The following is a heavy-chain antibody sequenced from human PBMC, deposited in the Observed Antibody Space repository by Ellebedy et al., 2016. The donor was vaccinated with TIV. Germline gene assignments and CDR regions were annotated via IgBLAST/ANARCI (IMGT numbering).Heavy chain of an antibody. CDR1: GASISDVGSY. D-gene: IGHD3-16*01. CDR3: ANGGSLSYGIFDY. Sequence: SETLSLXXTISGASISDVGSYWSWIRQLPGKGLGWIGYVYYLGNTYYTPSLKSRVAISVDSSKNQFSLRLNSVTAADTGVYYCANGGSLSYGIFDYWGQGNLVTISS. J-gene: IGHJ4*02. CDR2: VYYLGNT. V-gene: IGHV4-31*03.